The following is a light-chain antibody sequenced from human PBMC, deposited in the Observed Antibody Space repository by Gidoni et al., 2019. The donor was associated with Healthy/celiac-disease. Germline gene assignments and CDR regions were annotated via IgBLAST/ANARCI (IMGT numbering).Light chain of an antibody. V-gene: IGLV1-44*01. J-gene: IGLJ1*01. Sequence: QSVLTQPPSASGTPGQRLTISCSGSSPNIGSNTGNWYQQLPGTAPKLLIYSNNQRPSGVPDRFSGSKSGTSASLAISGLQSEDEADYYCAAWDDSLNGLYVFGTGTKVTVL. CDR3: AAWDDSLNGLYV. CDR1: SPNIGSNT. CDR2: SNN.